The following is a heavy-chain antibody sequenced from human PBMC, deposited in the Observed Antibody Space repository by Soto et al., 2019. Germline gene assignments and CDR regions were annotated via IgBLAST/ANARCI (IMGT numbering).Heavy chain of an antibody. CDR1: GFTFSYYG. CDR3: ARDRGSYGYYYGMDV. CDR2: IWYDGSNK. Sequence: QVQLVESGGGVVQPGRSLRLSCAASGFTFSYYGMHWVRQAPGKGLAWVAVIWYDGSNKFYADSVKGRFTISRDNSKNTLFLQMNSLRAEDTAVYYCARDRGSYGYYYGMDVWGQGTTVTVSS. V-gene: IGHV3-33*01. J-gene: IGHJ6*02. D-gene: IGHD5-18*01.